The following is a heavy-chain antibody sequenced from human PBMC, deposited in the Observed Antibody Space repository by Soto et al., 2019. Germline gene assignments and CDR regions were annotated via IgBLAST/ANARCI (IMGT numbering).Heavy chain of an antibody. CDR3: ARVRYSDNWHGLIDY. D-gene: IGHD4-4*01. V-gene: IGHV4-59*12. J-gene: IGHJ4*02. Sequence: PSETLSLTCVVSGGSITSYHWSWIRQFPGKGLEWIAYTSYTGNTNYNPSLQSRVTISMDTSKNQFSLHLNSVTAGDTAVYFCARVRYSDNWHGLIDYWGQGTLVTVSS. CDR1: GGSITSYH. CDR2: TSYTGNT.